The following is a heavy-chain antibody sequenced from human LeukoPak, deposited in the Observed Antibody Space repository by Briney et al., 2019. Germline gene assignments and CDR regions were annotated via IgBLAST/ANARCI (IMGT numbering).Heavy chain of an antibody. CDR1: GGSISSYY. CDR3: ARVTHRLRWQKIMGFDI. J-gene: IGHJ3*02. CDR2: IYYSGST. V-gene: IGHV4-59*01. D-gene: IGHD4-17*01. Sequence: SETLSLTCTVSGGSISSYYWSWIRQPPGKGLEWIGYIYYSGSTNYNPSLKSRVTISVDTSKNQFSLKLSSVTAADTAVYYCARVTHRLRWQKIMGFDIWGQGTMVTVSS.